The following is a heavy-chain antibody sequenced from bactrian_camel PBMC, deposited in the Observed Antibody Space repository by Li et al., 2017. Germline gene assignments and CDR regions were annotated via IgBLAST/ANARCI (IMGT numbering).Heavy chain of an antibody. J-gene: IGHJ4*01. D-gene: IGHD4*01. CDR3: TKDAESGYSEYAALFGS. V-gene: IGHV3S1*01. CDR1: GFTFSSYW. CDR2: VTKGGETT. Sequence: HVQLVESGGGLVQPGGSLRLSCAASGFTFSSYWMYWVRQAPGKGLEWVSSVTKGGETTGYADSVKGRSTISRDNAKRTMYLQLNSLKTEDMGSYYCTKDAESGYSEYAALFGSWGQGTQVTVS.